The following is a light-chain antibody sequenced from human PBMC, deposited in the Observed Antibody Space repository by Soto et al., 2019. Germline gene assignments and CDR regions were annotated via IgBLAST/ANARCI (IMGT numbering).Light chain of an antibody. V-gene: IGLV2-14*02. CDR2: EGS. Sequence: QSALTQPASVSGSPGQSITISCTGTSSDVGSYNLVSWYQQHPGKAPKLMIYEGSKRPSGVSNRFSGSKSGNTASLTISGLQAEDEADYYCCSHTSSNTYVFGTGTKVTVL. J-gene: IGLJ1*01. CDR3: CSHTSSNTYV. CDR1: SSDVGSYNL.